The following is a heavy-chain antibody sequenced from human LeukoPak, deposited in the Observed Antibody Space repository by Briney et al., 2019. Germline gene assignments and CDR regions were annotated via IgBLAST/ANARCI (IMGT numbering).Heavy chain of an antibody. D-gene: IGHD6-13*01. CDR2: INHSGST. V-gene: IGHV4-34*01. J-gene: IGHJ6*02. CDR3: ARGQQQLALTVYYYGMDG. Sequence: SETLSLTCAVYGGSFSGYYWSWIRQPPGKGLEWIGEINHSGSTNYNPSLKSRVTISVDTSKNQFSLKLSSVTAADTAVYYCARGQQQLALTVYYYGMDGWGQGTTVTVSS. CDR1: GGSFSGYY.